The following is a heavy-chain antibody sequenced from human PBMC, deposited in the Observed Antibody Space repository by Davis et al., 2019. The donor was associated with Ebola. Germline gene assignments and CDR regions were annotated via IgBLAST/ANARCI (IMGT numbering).Heavy chain of an antibody. D-gene: IGHD3-10*01. Sequence: RLSCAASGFTFSTYSMNWVRQAPGKGLEWVSYISSSSSTIYYADSVKGRFTISRDNAKNSLYLQMNSLRDEDTAVYYCAGTTGGSGYYYVMDVWGQGPPVPVS. J-gene: IGHJ6*02. V-gene: IGHV3-48*02. CDR1: GFTFSTYS. CDR2: ISSSSSTI. CDR3: AGTTGGSGYYYVMDV.